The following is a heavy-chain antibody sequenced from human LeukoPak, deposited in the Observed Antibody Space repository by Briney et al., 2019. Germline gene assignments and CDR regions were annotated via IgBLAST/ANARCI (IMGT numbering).Heavy chain of an antibody. D-gene: IGHD1-26*01. Sequence: PGGSLRLSCAVSGLTFSTYWMSWVRQAPGQGLEWVANVKHDGSNKYYADSVKGRFTISRDNSKNTLYLQMNSLRAEDTAVYYCAKGGSYFDYWGQGTLVTVSS. J-gene: IGHJ4*02. CDR3: AKGGSYFDY. CDR2: VKHDGSNK. V-gene: IGHV3-7*01. CDR1: GLTFSTYW.